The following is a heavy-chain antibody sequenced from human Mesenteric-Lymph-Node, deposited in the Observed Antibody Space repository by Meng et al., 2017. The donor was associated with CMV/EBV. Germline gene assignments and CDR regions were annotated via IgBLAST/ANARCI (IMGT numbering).Heavy chain of an antibody. CDR3: ARVGRGGGNWLGY. CDR1: GFTFSSYA. J-gene: IGHJ4*02. V-gene: IGHV3-30-3*01. D-gene: IGHD4-23*01. CDR2: ISYDGSNK. Sequence: GESLKISCAASGFTFSSYAMHWVRQAPGKGLEWVAVISYDGSNKYYADSVKGRFTISRDNSKNTLYLQMNSLRAEDTAVYYCARVGRGGGNWLGYWGQGTLVTVSS.